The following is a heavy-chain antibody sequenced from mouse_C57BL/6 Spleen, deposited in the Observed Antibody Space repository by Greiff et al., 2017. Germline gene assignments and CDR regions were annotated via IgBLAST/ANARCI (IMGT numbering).Heavy chain of an antibody. J-gene: IGHJ3*01. CDR1: GYTFTDYN. Sequence: EVQLQQSGPELVKPGASVKIPCKASGYTFTDYNMDWVKQSHGKSLEWIGDINPNNGGTIYNQKFKGKATLTVDKSSSTAYMELRGLTSEEPAVYYCARRGSNYGGVWFAYWGQGTLVTVSA. CDR2: INPNNGGT. D-gene: IGHD2-5*01. V-gene: IGHV1-18*01. CDR3: ARRGSNYGGVWFAY.